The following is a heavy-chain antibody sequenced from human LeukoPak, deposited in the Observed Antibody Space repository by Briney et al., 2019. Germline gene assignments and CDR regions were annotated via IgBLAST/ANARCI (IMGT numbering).Heavy chain of an antibody. CDR1: RFTFSGYW. J-gene: IGHJ4*02. D-gene: IGHD3-22*01. Sequence: GGSPRLSCAASRFTFSGYWMHWVRQAPGKGLVWVSRTNRDDSDTSYADSVKGRFTISRDKAKSTLYLQMNSLRVEGTAVYYCGRSGNYFDTSGQDYWGQGTLVTVSS. CDR2: TNRDDSDT. V-gene: IGHV3-74*01. CDR3: GRSGNYFDTSGQDY.